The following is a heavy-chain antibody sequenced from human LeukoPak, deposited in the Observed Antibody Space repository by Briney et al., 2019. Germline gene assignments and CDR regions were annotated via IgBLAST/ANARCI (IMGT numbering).Heavy chain of an antibody. CDR1: GGSICSYY. J-gene: IGHJ5*02. CDR2: IYYSGST. Sequence: SETLSLTCTVSGGSICSYYWSWIRQPPGKGLEWIGYIYYSGSTNYNPSLKSRVTISVDTSKNQFSLKLSSVTAADTAVYYCARLRGVVPAASKRFDPWGQGTLVTVSS. D-gene: IGHD2-2*01. V-gene: IGHV4-59*01. CDR3: ARLRGVVPAASKRFDP.